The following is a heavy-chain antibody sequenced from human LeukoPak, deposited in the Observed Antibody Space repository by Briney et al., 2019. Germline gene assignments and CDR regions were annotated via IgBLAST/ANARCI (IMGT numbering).Heavy chain of an antibody. Sequence: SETLSLTCTVSGGSISSYYWSWIRQHPGKGLEWIGYIYYSGSTYYNPSLKSRVTISVDTSKNQFSLKLSSVTAADTAVYYCARALTAYDSSGYFPYYFDYWGQGTLVTVSS. D-gene: IGHD3-22*01. V-gene: IGHV4-59*06. CDR2: IYYSGST. CDR1: GGSISSYY. CDR3: ARALTAYDSSGYFPYYFDY. J-gene: IGHJ4*02.